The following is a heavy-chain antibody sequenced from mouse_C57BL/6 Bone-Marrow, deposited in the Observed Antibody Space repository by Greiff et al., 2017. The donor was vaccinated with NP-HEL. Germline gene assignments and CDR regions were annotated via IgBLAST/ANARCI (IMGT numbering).Heavy chain of an antibody. D-gene: IGHD1-3*01. CDR2: ISSGGSYT. V-gene: IGHV5-6*01. CDR3: ARHNFFNWYFDV. J-gene: IGHJ1*03. CDR1: GFTFSSYG. Sequence: ESGGDLVKPGGSLKLSCAASGFTFSSYGMSWVRQTPDKRLEWVATISSGGSYTYYPDSVKGRFTISRDNAKNTLYLQMSSLKSEDTAMYYCARHNFFNWYFDVWGTGTTVTVSS.